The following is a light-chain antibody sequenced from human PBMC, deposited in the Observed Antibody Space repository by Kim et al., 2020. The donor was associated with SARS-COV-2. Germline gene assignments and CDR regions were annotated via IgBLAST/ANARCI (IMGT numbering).Light chain of an antibody. Sequence: EIVMTQSPVTLSVSPGERATLSCRASQSVSGNLVWYQQKPGQAPRLLIYGASTRATGIPSRFSGSGSGTEFTLTISSLQSEDFAVYYCQQYNNWPRTFGQGTKVEIK. V-gene: IGKV3-15*01. CDR3: QQYNNWPRT. CDR2: GAS. CDR1: QSVSGN. J-gene: IGKJ1*01.